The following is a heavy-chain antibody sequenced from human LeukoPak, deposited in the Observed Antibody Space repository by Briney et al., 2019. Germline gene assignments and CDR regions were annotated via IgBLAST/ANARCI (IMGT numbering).Heavy chain of an antibody. CDR1: GFTFNNYW. V-gene: IGHV3-7*01. Sequence: GGSLRLSCPASGFTFNNYWMSWVRLAPGKGLEWVANIKKDGSEKFYVDSVKGRFTISRDNAKNSLYLQMNSLRAEDTAVYYCARTAGRHAFDIWGQGTMVTVSS. CDR2: IKKDGSEK. D-gene: IGHD1-1*01. CDR3: ARTAGRHAFDI. J-gene: IGHJ3*02.